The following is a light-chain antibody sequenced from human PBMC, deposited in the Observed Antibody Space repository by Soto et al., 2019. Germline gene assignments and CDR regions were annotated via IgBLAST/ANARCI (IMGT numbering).Light chain of an antibody. V-gene: IGKV3-15*01. CDR3: HHHNNRSPWT. CDR1: QSVSSN. J-gene: IGKJ1*01. CDR2: GAS. Sequence: EIVMTQSPVTLSVSPGERATLSCRASQSVSSNLAWYQQKPGQAPRLLIYGASTRATGVPARFSGSGSGTEFTIPTSSLQSSDFSVYYCHHHNNRSPWTFGQGTKVEIK.